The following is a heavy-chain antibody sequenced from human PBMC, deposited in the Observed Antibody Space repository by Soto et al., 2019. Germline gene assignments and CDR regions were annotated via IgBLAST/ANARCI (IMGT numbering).Heavy chain of an antibody. Sequence: SVKVSCKASGGTFSSYAISWVRQAPGQGLEWMGGIIPIFGTANYAQKFQGRVTITADESTSTAYMELSSLRSEDTAVYYCARQRTGYSSGWYRELYYYYGMDVWGQGTTGTVSS. CDR1: GGTFSSYA. CDR2: IIPIFGTA. CDR3: ARQRTGYSSGWYRELYYYYGMDV. V-gene: IGHV1-69*13. D-gene: IGHD6-19*01. J-gene: IGHJ6*02.